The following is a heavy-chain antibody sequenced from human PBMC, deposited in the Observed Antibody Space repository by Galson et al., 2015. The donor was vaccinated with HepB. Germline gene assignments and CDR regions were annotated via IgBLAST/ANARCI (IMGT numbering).Heavy chain of an antibody. CDR2: IYHSGST. J-gene: IGHJ6*03. Sequence: ETLSLTCAVSGGSISSSNWWSWVRQPPGKGLEWIGEIYHSGSTNYNPSLKSRVTISVDKSKNQFSLKLSSVTAADTAVYYCARGRRYYYYYMDVWGKGTTVTVSS. V-gene: IGHV4-4*02. CDR1: GGSISSSNW. CDR3: ARGRRYYYYYMDV.